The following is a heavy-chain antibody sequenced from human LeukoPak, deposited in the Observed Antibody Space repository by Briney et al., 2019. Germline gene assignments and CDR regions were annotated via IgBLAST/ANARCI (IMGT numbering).Heavy chain of an antibody. V-gene: IGHV1-18*01. CDR2: IIAYNGNT. J-gene: IGHJ5*02. D-gene: IGHD2-2*01. CDR3: AKVVPAVKNWFDP. Sequence: VASVMVFCRAAGYTFISYCIIWVRQDAGQGLEWMGWIIAYNGNTNYAQKLQGRVTMTTDTSTSTAYMELRSLRSDDTAVYCCAKVVPAVKNWFDPWGQGTLVTVSS. CDR1: GYTFISYC.